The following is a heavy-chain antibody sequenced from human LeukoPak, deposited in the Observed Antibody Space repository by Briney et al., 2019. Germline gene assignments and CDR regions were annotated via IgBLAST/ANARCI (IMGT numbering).Heavy chain of an antibody. CDR2: IKQDGSEK. J-gene: IGHJ4*02. CDR1: EFTFSIYG. Sequence: PGGSLRLSCAASEFTFSIYGMHWVRQAPGKGLEWVANIKQDGSEKYYVDSVKGRFTISRDNAKNSLYLQMNSLRAEDTAVYYCARDRGTTVTTPFDYWGQGTLVTVSS. CDR3: ARDRGTTVTTPFDY. D-gene: IGHD4-17*01. V-gene: IGHV3-7*01.